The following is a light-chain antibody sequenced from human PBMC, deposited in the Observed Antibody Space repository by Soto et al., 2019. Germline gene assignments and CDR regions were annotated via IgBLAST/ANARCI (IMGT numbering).Light chain of an antibody. Sequence: EIGLSKSPGTVSLSTGERATLSCRASQSLSNNIYLALYQQKPGQAPRLLIYGASSRATGIPNRFSGSGSGTDFTLTITRLEPEDFAAYHCQQMITFCAGTKVDIK. J-gene: IGKJ3*01. V-gene: IGKV3-20*01. CDR2: GAS. CDR1: QSLSNNIY. CDR3: QQMIT.